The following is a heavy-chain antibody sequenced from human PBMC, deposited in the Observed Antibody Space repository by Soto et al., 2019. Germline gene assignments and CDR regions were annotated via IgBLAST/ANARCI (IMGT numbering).Heavy chain of an antibody. CDR3: ARDRTYYDILTGYRSYYYGMDV. CDR2: ISYDGSNK. D-gene: IGHD3-9*01. CDR1: GFTFSSYA. V-gene: IGHV3-30-3*01. J-gene: IGHJ6*02. Sequence: QVQLVESGGGVVQPGRSLRLSCAASGFTFSSYAMHWVRQAPGKGLEWVAVISYDGSNKYYADSVKGRFTISRDNSKNTLYLQQNRLRAEDTAVYYCARDRTYYDILTGYRSYYYGMDVWGQGTTVTVSS.